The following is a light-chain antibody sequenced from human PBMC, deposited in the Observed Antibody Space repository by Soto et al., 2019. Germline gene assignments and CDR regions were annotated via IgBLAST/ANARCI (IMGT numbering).Light chain of an antibody. J-gene: IGLJ2*01. CDR2: YDS. CDR1: NIGSKS. CDR3: QVWDSSSGV. Sequence: SYELTQPPSVSVAPGETARITCGGNNIGSKSVHWYQQKPGQAPVLVIYYDSDQPSGIPERFSGSNSGNAATLTISRVEAGDEADYYCQVWDSSSGVFGGGTKLTVL. V-gene: IGLV3-21*04.